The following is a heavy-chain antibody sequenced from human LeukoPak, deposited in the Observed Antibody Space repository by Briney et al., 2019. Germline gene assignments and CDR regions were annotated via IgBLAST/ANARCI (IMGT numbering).Heavy chain of an antibody. CDR2: IYYSGST. J-gene: IGHJ4*02. CDR3: ARDLRSSWSLDY. V-gene: IGHV4-59*01. CDR1: GGSISSYY. Sequence: SETLPLTCTVSGGSISSYYWSWIRQPPGKGLEWIGYIYYSGSTNYNPSLKSRVTISVDTSKNQFSLKLSSVTAADTAVYYCARDLRSSWSLDYWGQGTLVTVSS. D-gene: IGHD6-6*01.